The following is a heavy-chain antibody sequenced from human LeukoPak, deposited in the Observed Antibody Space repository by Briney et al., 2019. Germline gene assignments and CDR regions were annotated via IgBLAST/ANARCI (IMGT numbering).Heavy chain of an antibody. CDR2: IYYSGST. V-gene: IGHV4-39*01. Sequence: PETLSLTCTVSGGSISSSSYYWGWIRQPPGKGLEWIGSIYYSGSTYYNPSLKSRVTISVDTSKNQFSLKLSSVTAADTAVYYCARWVAAAGSLFDYWGQGTLVTVSS. D-gene: IGHD6-13*01. CDR3: ARWVAAAGSLFDY. J-gene: IGHJ4*02. CDR1: GGSISSSSYY.